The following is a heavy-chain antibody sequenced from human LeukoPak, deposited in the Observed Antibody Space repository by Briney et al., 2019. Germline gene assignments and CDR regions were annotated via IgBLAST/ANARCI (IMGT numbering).Heavy chain of an antibody. CDR2: IYVGDSDT. V-gene: IGHV5-51*01. CDR3: GRLGQYFYGMDV. J-gene: IGHJ6*02. Sequence: GESLKISCKGSRYTFTNYWIGWVRQTPGKGLEWMGIIYVGDSDTRYSPSFQGQVTISADKSISTAYLQWSSLKASDTAMYYCGRLGQYFYGMDVWGQGTTVTVSS. CDR1: RYTFTNYW.